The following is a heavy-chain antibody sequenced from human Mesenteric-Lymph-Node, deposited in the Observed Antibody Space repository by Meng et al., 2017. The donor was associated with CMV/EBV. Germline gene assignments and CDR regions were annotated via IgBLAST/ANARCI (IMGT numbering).Heavy chain of an antibody. Sequence: TFSSNVFTWLRQVPGQGLAWMGGIIPILGTSNSAQMFQGRVTITADKSTSTAYMELSSLRFDDTAVYYCALGGYCSGGSCYSDFDYWGQGTLVTVSS. CDR2: IIPILGTS. V-gene: IGHV1-69*06. D-gene: IGHD2-15*01. CDR1: TFSSNV. J-gene: IGHJ4*02. CDR3: ALGGYCSGGSCYSDFDY.